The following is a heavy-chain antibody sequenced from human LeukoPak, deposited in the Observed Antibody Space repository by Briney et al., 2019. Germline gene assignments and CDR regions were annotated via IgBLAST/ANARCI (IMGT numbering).Heavy chain of an antibody. CDR3: ARGPATVTASYYYHGMDV. CDR2: IGTAVDT. J-gene: IGHJ6*01. V-gene: IGHV3-13*01. D-gene: IGHD4-17*01. CDR1: VFTFSNYD. Sequence: GRSLSLSCAASVFTFSNYDMHWVRQATGQGLKWVSAIGTAVDTYYPSSVKGRFTISRENAKNSLYLQMNSLRAGDTAVYYRARGPATVTASYYYHGMDVWGQGTTVTVSS.